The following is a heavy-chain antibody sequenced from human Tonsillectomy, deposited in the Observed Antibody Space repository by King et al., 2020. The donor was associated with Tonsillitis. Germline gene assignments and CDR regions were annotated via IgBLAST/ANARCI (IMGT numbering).Heavy chain of an antibody. Sequence: VQLVESGGGVVQPGRSLRLSCTASAFDFSSFAMHWVRQAPGKGLEWLAIIWFHGNNKYYADFVKGRFTISRDNSKSPLYLQMNSLRAEDTAVYYCARGGVGYSGYDGAFDIWGQGTMVTVSS. CDR2: IWFHGNNK. J-gene: IGHJ3*02. D-gene: IGHD5-12*01. CDR3: ARGGVGYSGYDGAFDI. V-gene: IGHV3-33*08. CDR1: AFDFSSFA.